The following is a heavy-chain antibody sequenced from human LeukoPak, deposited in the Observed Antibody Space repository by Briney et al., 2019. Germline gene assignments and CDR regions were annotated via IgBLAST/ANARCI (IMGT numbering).Heavy chain of an antibody. V-gene: IGHV4-39*01. CDR3: ARLSAYYDILTGYSPYYFDY. J-gene: IGHJ4*02. D-gene: IGHD3-9*01. CDR1: GGSISSSSYY. CDR2: IYYSGST. Sequence: SETLSLTCTVSGGSISSSSYYWGWIRQPPGKGLERIGSIYYSGSTYYNPSLKSRVTISVDTSKNQFSLKLSSVTAADTAVYYCARLSAYYDILTGYSPYYFDYWGQGTLVTVSS.